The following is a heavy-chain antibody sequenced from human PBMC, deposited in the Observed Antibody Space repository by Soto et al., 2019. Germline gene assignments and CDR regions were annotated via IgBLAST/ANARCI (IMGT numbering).Heavy chain of an antibody. CDR1: GYSFTSYW. CDR3: AKGGWLQSPNYGMDV. D-gene: IGHD5-12*01. V-gene: IGHV5-10-1*01. J-gene: IGHJ6*02. CDR2: IDPSDSYT. Sequence: PGESLKISCKGSGYSFTSYWISWVRQMPGKGLEWMGRIDPSDSYTNYSPSFQGHVTISADKSISTAYLQWSSLKASDTAMYYCAKGGWLQSPNYGMDVWGQGTTVTVSS.